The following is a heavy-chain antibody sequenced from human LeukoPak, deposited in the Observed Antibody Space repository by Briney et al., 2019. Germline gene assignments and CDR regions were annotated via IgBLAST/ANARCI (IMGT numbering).Heavy chain of an antibody. Sequence: SETLSLTCTVSGGSISSYYWSWIRQPPGKGLEWIGYIYSSGSTNYNPSVKSRATISVDTSKNQVSLQLSSVTAADTAVYYCARLWSDSSGYFPPGSYWGQGTLVTVSS. CDR3: ARLWSDSSGYFPPGSY. CDR2: IYSSGST. CDR1: GGSISSYY. D-gene: IGHD3-22*01. J-gene: IGHJ4*02. V-gene: IGHV4-59*08.